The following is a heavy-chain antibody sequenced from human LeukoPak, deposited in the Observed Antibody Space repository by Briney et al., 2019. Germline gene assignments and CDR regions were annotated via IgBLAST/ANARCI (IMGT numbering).Heavy chain of an antibody. V-gene: IGHV4-4*08. CDR2: IHDSGNT. CDR3: ARTAYYDKSGNY. Sequence: PSETLSLTCTVSGGSISSYYWSWIRQSPEKGLEWIGHIHDSGNTDYNPSLKGRVTISVDTSRKQFSLTLTSVTAADTAVYYCARTAYYDKSGNYWG. D-gene: IGHD3-16*01. CDR1: GGSISSYY. J-gene: IGHJ4*01.